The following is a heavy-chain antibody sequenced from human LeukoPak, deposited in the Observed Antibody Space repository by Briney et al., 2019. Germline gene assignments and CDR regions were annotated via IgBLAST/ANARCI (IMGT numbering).Heavy chain of an antibody. J-gene: IGHJ4*01. V-gene: IGHV1-8*03. D-gene: IGHD4-17*01. CDR2: MNPNSGDT. CDR1: GHTFTSYD. Sequence: GASVKVSCKASGHTFTSYDINWVRQATGQGLEWMGWMNPNSGDTGYAQRFRGRVTITRNTSITTAYMELSSLRSEDTAVYYCARGVTTVTTDDYWGQGTLVTVSS. CDR3: ARGVTTVTTDDY.